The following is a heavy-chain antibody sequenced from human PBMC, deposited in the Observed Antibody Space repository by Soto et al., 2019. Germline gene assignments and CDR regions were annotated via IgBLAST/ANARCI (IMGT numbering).Heavy chain of an antibody. V-gene: IGHV3-30-3*01. CDR3: ARPLEWFGDDAFDL. Sequence: QVQLVESGGGVVQPGRSLRLSCEAAGFTFNKYAMDWVRQVPGKGLEWVALIAYDSSDKKYADSVKGRFTISRDNAKDTLFLHMTNLRPEDTALYYCARPLEWFGDDAFDLWGRGTMVIVSS. CDR1: GFTFNKYA. D-gene: IGHD3-10*01. J-gene: IGHJ3*01. CDR2: IAYDSSDK.